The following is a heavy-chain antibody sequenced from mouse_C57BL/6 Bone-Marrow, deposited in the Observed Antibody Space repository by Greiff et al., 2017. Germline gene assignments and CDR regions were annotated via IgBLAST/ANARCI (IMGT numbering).Heavy chain of an antibody. Sequence: QVQLQQPGAELVRPGSSVKLSCEASGYTFTSYWMDWVKQRPGQGLEWIGTIYPSDSETHYTQKFKDTATLTVDKSSSTAYMQLSSLTSEDSAVYYCARGGWLLRGFAYWGQGTLVTVSA. CDR3: ARGGWLLRGFAY. D-gene: IGHD2-3*01. J-gene: IGHJ3*01. V-gene: IGHV1-61*01. CDR1: GYTFTSYW. CDR2: IYPSDSET.